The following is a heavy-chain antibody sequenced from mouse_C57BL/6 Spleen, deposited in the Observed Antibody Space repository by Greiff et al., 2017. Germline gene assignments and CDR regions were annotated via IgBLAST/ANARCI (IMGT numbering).Heavy chain of an antibody. CDR2: IHPNSGST. D-gene: IGHD2-4*01. J-gene: IGHJ1*03. V-gene: IGHV1-64*01. CDR1: GYTFTSYW. CDR3: ARSYDYDEDWYFDV. Sequence: QVQLQQSGAELVKPGASVKLSCKASGYTFTSYWMHWVKQRPGQGLEWIGMIHPNSGSTNYNEKFKSKATLTVDKSSSTAYMQLSSLTSEDSAVYYCARSYDYDEDWYFDVWGTGTTVTVSS.